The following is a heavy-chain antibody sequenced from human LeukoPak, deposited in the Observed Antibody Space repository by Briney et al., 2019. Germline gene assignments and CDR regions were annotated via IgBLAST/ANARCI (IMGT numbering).Heavy chain of an antibody. Sequence: GGSLRLSCAASGFTFDDYAMHWVRQAPGKGLEWVAVIWYDASNKYYADSVKGRFTISRDNSKNTLFLQMNSLRDDDTAVYYCVRGVGVSRFNYFDPWGQGTLVTVSS. CDR2: IWYDASNK. D-gene: IGHD6-13*01. CDR1: GFTFDDYA. V-gene: IGHV3-33*08. J-gene: IGHJ5*02. CDR3: VRGVGVSRFNYFDP.